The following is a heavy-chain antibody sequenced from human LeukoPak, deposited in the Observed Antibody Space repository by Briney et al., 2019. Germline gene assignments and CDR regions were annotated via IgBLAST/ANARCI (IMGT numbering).Heavy chain of an antibody. CDR1: GFTFSDYS. Sequence: GGSLRLSCAVSGFTFSDYSMNWVRQAPGKGLEWISYVGISSGNTKYADSVKGRFTISGDSAKNSVFLQMNSLRVEDTAVYYCARDHRYAFDNWGQGTLVTVSS. CDR2: VGISSGNT. D-gene: IGHD5-12*01. V-gene: IGHV3-48*04. CDR3: ARDHRYAFDN. J-gene: IGHJ4*02.